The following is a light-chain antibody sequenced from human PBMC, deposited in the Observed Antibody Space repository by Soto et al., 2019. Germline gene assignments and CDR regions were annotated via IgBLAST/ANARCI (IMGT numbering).Light chain of an antibody. CDR3: QQSYSTPWT. Sequence: DIRMTQSPSSLSASVGDRVTITCRASQSISSYLNWYQHKPGKAPKLLIYAASSLQSGVPSRFSGSGSGTDFTLTISSLQPEDFATYYCQQSYSTPWTFGQGTKVEI. CDR1: QSISSY. V-gene: IGKV1-39*01. CDR2: AAS. J-gene: IGKJ1*01.